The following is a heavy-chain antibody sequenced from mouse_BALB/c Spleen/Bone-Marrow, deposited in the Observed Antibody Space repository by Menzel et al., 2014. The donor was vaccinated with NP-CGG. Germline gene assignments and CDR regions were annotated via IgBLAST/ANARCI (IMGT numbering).Heavy chain of an antibody. CDR2: IRLKSNNYAT. V-gene: IGHV6-6*02. CDR3: TTVFAY. Sequence: EVKVVESGGGLVQPGGSMKLSCVASGFTFSNYWMNWVRQSPEKGLEWVAEIRLKSNNYATHYAESVKGRFTISRDDSKSIVYLQMNNLRAEDTGIYYCTTVFAYWGQGTLVTVS. CDR1: GFTFSNYW. J-gene: IGHJ3*01.